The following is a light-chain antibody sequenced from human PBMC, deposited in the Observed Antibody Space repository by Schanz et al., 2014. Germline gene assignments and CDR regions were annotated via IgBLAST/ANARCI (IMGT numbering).Light chain of an antibody. Sequence: QSALTQPRSVSGSPGQSVTISCTGSTSDVGGYNSVSWYQQHPGKAPKLMIYDVSKRPSGVPDRFSGSKSGNTASLTISGLQAEDEADYYCCSYTTSNTLVFGGGTKLTV. J-gene: IGLJ3*02. CDR3: CSYTTSNTLV. CDR1: TSDVGGYNS. CDR2: DVS. V-gene: IGLV2-11*01.